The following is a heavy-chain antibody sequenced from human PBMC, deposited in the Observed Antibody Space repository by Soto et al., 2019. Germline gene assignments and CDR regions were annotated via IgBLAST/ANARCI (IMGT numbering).Heavy chain of an antibody. Sequence: EVQLLESGGGLVQPGGSLRLSCVASGLTFSTYAMTWVRQAPGMGLEWVSSIGSSGTTYYADSVKGRFTIARDKPRNTPYPYITASAAEAPAVYYCAKLSTEGRTDSCGQGTKPTVSS. J-gene: IGHJ4*02. CDR3: AKLSTEGRTDS. CDR2: IGSSGTT. CDR1: GLTFSTYA. V-gene: IGHV3-23*01.